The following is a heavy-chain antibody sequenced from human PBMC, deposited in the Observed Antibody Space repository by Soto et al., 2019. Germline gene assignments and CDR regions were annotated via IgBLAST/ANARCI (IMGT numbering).Heavy chain of an antibody. CDR2: IYYSGST. Sequence: SETLSLTCTVSGGSISSYYWSWIRQPPGKGLEWIGYIYYSGSTNYNPSLKSRVTISVDTSKNQFSLKLSSVTAADTAVYYCARVRQQLVDYYYYYMDVWGKGTAVTVSS. J-gene: IGHJ6*03. CDR1: GGSISSYY. D-gene: IGHD6-13*01. CDR3: ARVRQQLVDYYYYYMDV. V-gene: IGHV4-59*08.